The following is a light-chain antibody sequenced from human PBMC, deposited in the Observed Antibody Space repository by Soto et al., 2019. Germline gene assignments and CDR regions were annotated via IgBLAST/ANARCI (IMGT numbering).Light chain of an antibody. CDR1: NIGSKT. CDR3: KSYAGSNTYV. Sequence: SYELAQPPSMSVAPGQTARITCGGNNIGSKTVHWYQQKARQAPVLVVYDDSDRPSGVPDRFSGSKSGNTASLTVSGLQAADEADYFCKSYAGSNTYVFGSGTKVTVL. V-gene: IGLV3-21*02. J-gene: IGLJ1*01. CDR2: DDS.